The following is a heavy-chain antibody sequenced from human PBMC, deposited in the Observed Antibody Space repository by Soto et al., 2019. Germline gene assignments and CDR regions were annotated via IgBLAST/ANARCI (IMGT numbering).Heavy chain of an antibody. Sequence: ASVKVSCKASGFTFTSSAMQWVRQARGQRLEWIGWIVVGSGNTNYAQKFQERVTITRDMSTSTAYMELSSLRSEDTAVYYCAADLSYYHIFTGYYGMDVWGQGTTVTV. CDR1: GFTFTSSA. D-gene: IGHD3-9*01. CDR3: AADLSYYHIFTGYYGMDV. J-gene: IGHJ6*02. V-gene: IGHV1-58*02. CDR2: IVVGSGNT.